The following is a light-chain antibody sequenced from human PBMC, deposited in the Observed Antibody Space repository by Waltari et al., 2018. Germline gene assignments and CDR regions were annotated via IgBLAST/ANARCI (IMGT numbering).Light chain of an antibody. CDR1: QGISNF. J-gene: IGKJ3*01. CDR3: QKYNSYPFT. CDR2: AAS. V-gene: IGKV1-27*01. Sequence: DIQMTQSPSSLSASVGDRATTTCRASQGISNFLAWYQQKPGKVPQLLIYAASTLQSGVPPRFSGSGSGTDFTLTISSLQPEDVATYYCQKYNSYPFTFGPGTKVDIK.